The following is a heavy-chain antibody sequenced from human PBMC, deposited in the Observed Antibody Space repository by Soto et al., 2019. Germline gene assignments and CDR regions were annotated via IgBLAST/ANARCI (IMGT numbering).Heavy chain of an antibody. CDR1: GFTFDDYA. J-gene: IGHJ4*02. CDR3: AKDPSGRGYFDY. D-gene: IGHD1-26*01. Sequence: GGSLRLSCAASGFTFDDYAMHWVRQAPGKGLEWVSGISWNSGTIGYADSVKGRFTISRDNAKNSLYLQMNSLRAEDTALYYCAKDPSGRGYFDYWGQGTLVTVSS. CDR2: ISWNSGTI. V-gene: IGHV3-9*01.